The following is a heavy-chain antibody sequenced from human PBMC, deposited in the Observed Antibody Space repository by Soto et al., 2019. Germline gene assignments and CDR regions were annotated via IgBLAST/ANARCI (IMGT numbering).Heavy chain of an antibody. CDR3: ARVGGDYGVSQTNAFDI. D-gene: IGHD4-17*01. CDR1: GYTFTSYG. Sequence: GASVKVSCKASGYTFTSYGISWVRQAPGQGLEWMGWISAYNGNTNYAQKLQGRVTMTTDTSTSTAYMELRSLRSDDTAVYYCARVGGDYGVSQTNAFDIWGQGTMVTVSS. V-gene: IGHV1-18*01. J-gene: IGHJ3*02. CDR2: ISAYNGNT.